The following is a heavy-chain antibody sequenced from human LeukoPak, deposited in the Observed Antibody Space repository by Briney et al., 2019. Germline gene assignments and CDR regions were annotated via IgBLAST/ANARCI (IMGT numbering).Heavy chain of an antibody. V-gene: IGHV3-48*03. CDR2: ISSSGSTI. Sequence: GGSLRLSCAASGFTFSSYEMNWVRQAPEKGLEWLSYISSSGSTIYYADSVKGRFTSSRDNTKNSLYLQMNSLRAEDTAVYYCAAARDEFDYWGQGILVTVS. J-gene: IGHJ4*02. CDR3: AAARDEFDY. CDR1: GFTFSSYE. D-gene: IGHD5-24*01.